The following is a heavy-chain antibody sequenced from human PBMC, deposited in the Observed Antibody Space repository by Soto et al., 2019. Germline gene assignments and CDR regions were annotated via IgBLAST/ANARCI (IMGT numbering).Heavy chain of an antibody. CDR1: GGSISFDHYH. J-gene: IGHJ6*02. D-gene: IGHD2-21*02. CDR3: AREDDGGDRDYYGLDV. V-gene: IGHV4-30-4*01. CDR2: VHYSGSV. Sequence: QVQLQQSGPGLVKPSQTLSLTCTVSGGSISFDHYHWTWIRQPPGKGLEWIGYVHYSGSVLYNPSLQSRVSRAVYTSKNQFSLKLSSVTAADTAVYFCAREDDGGDRDYYGLDVWGQGTTVTVSS.